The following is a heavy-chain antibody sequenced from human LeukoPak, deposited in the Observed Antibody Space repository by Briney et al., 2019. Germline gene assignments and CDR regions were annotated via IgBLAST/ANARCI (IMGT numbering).Heavy chain of an antibody. CDR2: ISSSSSYI. V-gene: IGHV3-21*01. J-gene: IGHJ4*02. CDR3: ARVGSSGYSDY. D-gene: IGHD3-22*01. CDR1: GFTFSSYS. Sequence: SGGSLRLSCAASGFTFSSYSMNWVRQAPGKGLEWVSSISSSSSYIYYADSVKGRFTISRDNAKNSLYLQMNSLRAEDTAVYYCARVGSSGYSDYWGQGTLVTVSS.